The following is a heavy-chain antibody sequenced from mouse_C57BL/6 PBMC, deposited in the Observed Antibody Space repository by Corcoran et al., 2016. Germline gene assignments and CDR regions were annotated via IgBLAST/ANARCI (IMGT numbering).Heavy chain of an antibody. J-gene: IGHJ4*01. V-gene: IGHV1-85*01. CDR3: ARSYYYAMDY. Sequence: QVQLQQSGPELVKPGASVKLSCKASGYTSTSYDINWGKQRPGQGLEWIGWIYPRDGSTKYNEKFKGKATCTVDTSSSTAYMELHSLTSEDSAVYFCARSYYYAMDYWGQGTSVTVSS. CDR2: IYPRDGST. CDR1: GYTSTSYD.